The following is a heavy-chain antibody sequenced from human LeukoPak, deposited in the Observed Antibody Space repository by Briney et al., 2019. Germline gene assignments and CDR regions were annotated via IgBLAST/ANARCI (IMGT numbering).Heavy chain of an antibody. CDR2: ISYDGSNK. CDR3: ARDACGGDCSTFDY. CDR1: GFTFSNYA. D-gene: IGHD2-21*01. V-gene: IGHV3-30-3*01. Sequence: PGGSLRLSCAVSGFTFSNYAMHWVRQAPGKGLEWVAVISYDGSNKYYADSVKGRFTISRDNSKNTLYLQMNSLRAEDTAVYYCARDACGGDCSTFDYWGQGTLVTVSS. J-gene: IGHJ4*02.